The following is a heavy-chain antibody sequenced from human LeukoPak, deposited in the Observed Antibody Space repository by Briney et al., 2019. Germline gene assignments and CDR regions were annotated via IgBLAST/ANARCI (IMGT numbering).Heavy chain of an antibody. Sequence: GEPLKISCQGSGYSFTSYWIGWVRQMPGKGLEWMGIIYPGDSDTRYSPSFQSQVTTSADKSISTAYLQWSSLKASDTAMYYCARQMVVTAIPGWFDPWGQGTLVTVSS. CDR3: ARQMVVTAIPGWFDP. D-gene: IGHD2-21*02. CDR2: IYPGDSDT. CDR1: GYSFTSYW. V-gene: IGHV5-51*01. J-gene: IGHJ5*02.